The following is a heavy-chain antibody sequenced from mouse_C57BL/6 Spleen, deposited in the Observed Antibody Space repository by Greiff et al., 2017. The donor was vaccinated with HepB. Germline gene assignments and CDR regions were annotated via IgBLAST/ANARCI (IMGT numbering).Heavy chain of an antibody. D-gene: IGHD2-4*01. CDR1: GYTFTSYW. Sequence: VQLQQSGAELVKPGASVKMSCKASGYTFTSYWITWVKQRPGQGLEWIGDIYPGSGSTNYNEKFKSKATLTVDTSSSTAYMQLSSLTSEDSAVYYCARVRVYDYDYFDYWGQGTTLTVSS. CDR3: ARVRVYDYDYFDY. V-gene: IGHV1-55*01. CDR2: IYPGSGST. J-gene: IGHJ2*01.